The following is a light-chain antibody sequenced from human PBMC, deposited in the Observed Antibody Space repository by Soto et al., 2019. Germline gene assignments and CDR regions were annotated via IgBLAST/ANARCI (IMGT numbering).Light chain of an antibody. Sequence: QSVLTQPPSVSAAPGQKVTISCSVSSSNIGNNYVSWYQQLPGTAPKLLIFENNKRPSGIPDRFSASKSGTSATLAITGLQTGDAADYYCGTWDNSLSLPYVFGTGTKVTVL. V-gene: IGLV1-51*02. CDR2: ENN. CDR3: GTWDNSLSLPYV. CDR1: SSNIGNNY. J-gene: IGLJ1*01.